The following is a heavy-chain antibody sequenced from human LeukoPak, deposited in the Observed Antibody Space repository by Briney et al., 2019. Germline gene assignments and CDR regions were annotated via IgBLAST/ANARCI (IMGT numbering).Heavy chain of an antibody. CDR2: IGTAGDT. Sequence: GGSLSLSCAACGFTFRSYDMHWVRQATGKGLEWDAAIGTAGDTYYPGSVKGRFTISRENAKNSLYLQMNSLRAEATAVYYCARGRWVPYSSGWFLTNNWFDPWGQGTLVTVPS. D-gene: IGHD6-19*01. V-gene: IGHV3-13*01. J-gene: IGHJ5*02. CDR1: GFTFRSYD. CDR3: ARGRWVPYSSGWFLTNNWFDP.